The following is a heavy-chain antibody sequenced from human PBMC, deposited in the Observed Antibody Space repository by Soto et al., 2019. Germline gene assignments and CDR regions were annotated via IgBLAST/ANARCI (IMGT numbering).Heavy chain of an antibody. J-gene: IGHJ4*02. CDR3: ARRYGVYFDY. V-gene: IGHV4-30-2*01. Sequence: PSETLSLTCAVSGGSISSGGYSWSWIRQPPGKGLEWIGYISHSGSTYYNPSLKSRITISVDRSKNQFSLKLSSVTAADTAVYYCARRYGVYFDYWGQGTLVTVSS. CDR1: GGSISSGGYS. CDR2: ISHSGST. D-gene: IGHD4-17*01.